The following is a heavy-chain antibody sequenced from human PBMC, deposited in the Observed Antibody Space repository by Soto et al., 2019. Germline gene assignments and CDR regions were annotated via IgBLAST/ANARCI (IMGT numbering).Heavy chain of an antibody. CDR2: ISGSGGST. J-gene: IGHJ4*02. CDR1: GFTFSSYA. CDR3: GESSYGFTFDY. V-gene: IGHV3-23*01. D-gene: IGHD5-18*01. Sequence: GSLRLSCAASGFTFSSYAMSWVRQAPGRGLEWVSAISGSGGSTYYADSVKGRFTISRDNSKNTLYLQMNSLRAEDTAVYYCGESSYGFTFDYWGQGTLVTVSS.